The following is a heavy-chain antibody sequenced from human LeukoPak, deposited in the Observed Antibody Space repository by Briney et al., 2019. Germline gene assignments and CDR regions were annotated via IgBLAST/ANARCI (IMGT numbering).Heavy chain of an antibody. Sequence: ASVKVSCKASGGTFSSYAISWVRQAPGQGLEWMGGIIPIFGTANYAQKFQGRVTITADESTSTAYMGLSSLRSEDTAVYYCARQSLAARPGSYYYGMDVWDQGTTVTVSS. J-gene: IGHJ6*02. V-gene: IGHV1-69*13. CDR3: ARQSLAARPGSYYYGMDV. CDR1: GGTFSSYA. D-gene: IGHD6-6*01. CDR2: IIPIFGTA.